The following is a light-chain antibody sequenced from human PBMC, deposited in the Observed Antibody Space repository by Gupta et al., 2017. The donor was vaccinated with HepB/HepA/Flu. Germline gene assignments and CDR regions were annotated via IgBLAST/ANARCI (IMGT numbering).Light chain of an antibody. J-gene: IGLJ3*02. V-gene: IGLV1-44*01. Sequence: HSVLSQLPSPSGTPGTRAPTSLSGSSSNIGSNTVNWYQQLPGTAPKLLIYSNNQRPSGVPDRFSGSKSGTSASLAISGLQSEDEADYYCAAWDDSLNAWVFGGGTKLTVL. CDR2: SNN. CDR1: SSNIGSNT. CDR3: AAWDDSLNAWV.